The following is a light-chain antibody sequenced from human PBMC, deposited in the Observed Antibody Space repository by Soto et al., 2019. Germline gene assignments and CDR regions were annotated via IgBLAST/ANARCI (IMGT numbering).Light chain of an antibody. CDR3: QQYKNWPHFT. Sequence: EIVMTQSPATLSVSPGERATLSCRASQSVSTKLAWYRHKPGQAPRLLISGASTRATGIPARFSGSGSGTGFTLTINCLQSDDFAVYYCQQYKNWPHFTFGPGTTVDIK. CDR2: GAS. CDR1: QSVSTK. J-gene: IGKJ3*01. V-gene: IGKV3-15*01.